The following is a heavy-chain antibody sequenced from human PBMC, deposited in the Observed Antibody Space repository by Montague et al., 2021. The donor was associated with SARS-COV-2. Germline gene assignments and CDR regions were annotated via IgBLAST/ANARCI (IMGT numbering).Heavy chain of an antibody. CDR1: GMSFSGYY. V-gene: IGHV4-34*01. CDR3: ARGLRGPYSGGWFPVALFDFPQYIDV. CDR2: INHSGSS. Sequence: SETLSLTCAVSGMSFSGYYWTWIRQPPGKGLEWIGEINHSGSSTYSPSLKSRVTISVDTSTSQFSLSLSSVTAADTAIYYCARGLRGPYSGGWFPVALFDFPQYIDVLDTGTMVTVSS. J-gene: IGHJ6*03. D-gene: IGHD6-13*01.